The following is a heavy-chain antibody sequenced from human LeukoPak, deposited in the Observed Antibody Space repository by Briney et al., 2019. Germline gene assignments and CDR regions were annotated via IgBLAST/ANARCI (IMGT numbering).Heavy chain of an antibody. CDR2: INQDGSEK. D-gene: IGHD6-6*01. CDR3: AKIVVAARFFDY. J-gene: IGHJ4*02. Sequence: GGSLRLSCAASGFTFSSYWMSWVRQAPGKGLEWVANINQDGSEKYYVDFVKGRFTISRDSAKNSLYLQMDSLRAEDTAVYYCAKIVVAARFFDYWGQGTLVTVSS. CDR1: GFTFSSYW. V-gene: IGHV3-7*03.